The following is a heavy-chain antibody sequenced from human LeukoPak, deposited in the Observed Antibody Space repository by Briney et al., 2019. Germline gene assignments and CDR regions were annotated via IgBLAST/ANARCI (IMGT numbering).Heavy chain of an antibody. D-gene: IGHD6-13*01. CDR1: GGTFSSYA. V-gene: IGHV1-69*04. Sequence: SVKVSCKASGGTFSSYAISWVRQAPGQGXEWMGRIIPILGIANYAQKFQGRVTITADKSTSTAYMELSSLRSEDTAVYYCARDRVPHWQQLVPGAFDIWGQGTMVTVSS. CDR2: IIPILGIA. CDR3: ARDRVPHWQQLVPGAFDI. J-gene: IGHJ3*02.